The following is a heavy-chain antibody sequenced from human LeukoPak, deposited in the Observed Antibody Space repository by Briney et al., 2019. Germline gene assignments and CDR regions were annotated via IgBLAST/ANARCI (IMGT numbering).Heavy chain of an antibody. CDR2: ISWNSGSI. Sequence: GGSLRLSGAASGFTFDDYAMHWVRQAPGKGLEWVSGISWNSGSIGYADSVKGRFTISRDNAKNSLYLQMNSLRAEDTALYYCAKGRRSPVVVTAIDYWGQGTLVTVSS. CDR1: GFTFDDYA. CDR3: AKGRRSPVVVTAIDY. J-gene: IGHJ4*02. D-gene: IGHD2-21*02. V-gene: IGHV3-9*01.